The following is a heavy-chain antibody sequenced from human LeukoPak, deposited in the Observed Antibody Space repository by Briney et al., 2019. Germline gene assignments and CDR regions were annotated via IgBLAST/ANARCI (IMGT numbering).Heavy chain of an antibody. J-gene: IGHJ4*02. CDR3: VRYSSGWYRFDY. V-gene: IGHV1-46*01. CDR1: GYTFTSYY. Sequence: GASVKVSCKASGYTFTSYYMHWVRQAPGQGLEWMGIINPSGGSTSYAQKFQGRVTMTRDTSTSTVYMELSSLRSEDTAVYYCVRYSSGWYRFDYWGQGTLVTVSS. D-gene: IGHD6-19*01. CDR2: INPSGGST.